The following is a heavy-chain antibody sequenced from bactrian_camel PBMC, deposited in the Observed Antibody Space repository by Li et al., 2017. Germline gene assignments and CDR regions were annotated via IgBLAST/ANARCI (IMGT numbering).Heavy chain of an antibody. CDR2: INSDGSP. Sequence: HVQLVESGGGLVQPGSSLRLFCSTSGFMLDCMYWVRQVPGKGLEWVSAINSDGSPYYYDSAKGRFTISRDLAKNTVYLQMSDLEPEDTAMFYCALL. D-gene: IGHD2*01. CDR1: GFMLDC. V-gene: IGHV3S9*01.